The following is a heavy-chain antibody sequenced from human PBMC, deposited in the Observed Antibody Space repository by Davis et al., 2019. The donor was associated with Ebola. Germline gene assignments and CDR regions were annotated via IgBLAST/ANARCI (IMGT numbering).Heavy chain of an antibody. Sequence: PGGSLRLSCAASGFTFSSYGTNWVRQAPGKGLEWVSSISSGSDYIFYADSVKGRFTVSRDNAKNSLYLQINSLRAEDTAVDYWARYGVASSSSWVDFWGQGTLVIVSP. CDR2: ISSGSDYI. D-gene: IGHD6-6*01. CDR3: ARYGVASSSSWVDF. CDR1: GFTFSSYG. V-gene: IGHV3-21*01. J-gene: IGHJ4*02.